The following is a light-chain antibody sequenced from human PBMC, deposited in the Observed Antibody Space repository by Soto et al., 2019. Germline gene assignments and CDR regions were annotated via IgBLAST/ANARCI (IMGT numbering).Light chain of an antibody. CDR2: KAS. V-gene: IGKV1-5*03. CDR1: QTISSW. J-gene: IGKJ1*01. Sequence: NHMTQSPSTLSGSVGDRVTITCRASQTISSWLAWYQQKPGKAPKLLIYKASTLKSGVPSRFSGSGSGTEFTLTISSLQPDDFATYYCQHYNSYSEAFGQGTKVDIK. CDR3: QHYNSYSEA.